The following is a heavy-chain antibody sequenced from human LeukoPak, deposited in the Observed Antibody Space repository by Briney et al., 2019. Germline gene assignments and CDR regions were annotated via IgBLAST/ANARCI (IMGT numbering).Heavy chain of an antibody. Sequence: GGSLRLSCAASGFTFDDYAMHWVRQAPGKGLEWVSLISGDGGSTYYADSVKGRFTISRDNSKNSLYLQMNSLRTEDTALYYSAKGFSRIAAAGTEVNYWGQGTLVTVSS. J-gene: IGHJ4*02. D-gene: IGHD6-13*01. CDR1: GFTFDDYA. CDR2: ISGDGGST. CDR3: AKGFSRIAAAGTEVNY. V-gene: IGHV3-43*02.